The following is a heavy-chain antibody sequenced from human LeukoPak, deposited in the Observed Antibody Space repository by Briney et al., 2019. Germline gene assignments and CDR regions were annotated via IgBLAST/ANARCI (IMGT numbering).Heavy chain of an antibody. CDR1: GFTFSSYA. CDR2: IAGGSGGT. CDR3: AKGRFSGYDYLFYYYGMDV. V-gene: IGHV3-23*01. J-gene: IGHJ6*02. D-gene: IGHD5-12*01. Sequence: GGPLRLSCVASGFTFSSYAMNWVRQTPGKGLEWVSAIAGGSGGTYYADSVKGRFTISRDNSRNTLYLQMNSLRAEDTAVYYCAKGRFSGYDYLFYYYGMDVWGQGTSVSVSS.